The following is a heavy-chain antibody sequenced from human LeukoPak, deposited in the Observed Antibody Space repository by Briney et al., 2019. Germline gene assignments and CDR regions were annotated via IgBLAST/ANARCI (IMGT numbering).Heavy chain of an antibody. CDR3: ARARGSGGLDY. CDR2: ISSSSSNI. CDR1: GFTFSSYS. D-gene: IGHD3-10*01. V-gene: IGHV3-21*01. Sequence: GGTLRLSCAASGFTFSSYSMNWVRQAPGKGLGWVSSISSSSSNIYHADSVKGRFTISRDNAKNSLYLQMNSLRAEDTAVYYCARARGSGGLDYWGQGTLVTVSS. J-gene: IGHJ4*02.